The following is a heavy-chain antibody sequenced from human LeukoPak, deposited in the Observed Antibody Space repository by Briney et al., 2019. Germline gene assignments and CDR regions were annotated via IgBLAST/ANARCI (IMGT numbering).Heavy chain of an antibody. CDR2: ISSDGSIK. Sequence: GGSLRLSCTASKFTFSHYGMQWVSQAPGKGLEWVAVISSDGSIKVYADSVKGRFTLSRDNSINTVDLQMNSLRAEDTAVYYCVNEYHSRGFGAYFDYWGQGTLVTVSS. V-gene: IGHV3-30*18. D-gene: IGHD3-3*01. J-gene: IGHJ4*02. CDR3: VNEYHSRGFGAYFDY. CDR1: KFTFSHYG.